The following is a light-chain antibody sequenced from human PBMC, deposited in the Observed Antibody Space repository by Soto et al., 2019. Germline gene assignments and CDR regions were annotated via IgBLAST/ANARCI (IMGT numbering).Light chain of an antibody. CDR2: SAS. CDR1: QGIMTY. J-gene: IGKJ2*01. Sequence: IQLTQSPSSLSASVGDRVTITCRASQGIMTYLAWYQQKPGKAPNLLIYSASTLQSGVPSRFSGGGSGTDFTLTISSLQPEDFATFYCQQLNSYPYTFGQGTKLEIK. CDR3: QQLNSYPYT. V-gene: IGKV1-9*01.